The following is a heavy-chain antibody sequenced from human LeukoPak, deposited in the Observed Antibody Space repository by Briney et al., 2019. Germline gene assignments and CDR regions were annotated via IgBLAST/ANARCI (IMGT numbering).Heavy chain of an antibody. CDR3: AKHGEAYGDSKTDY. CDR1: GFIFSSYA. Sequence: PGGSLRLSCAASGFIFSSYAMSWVRQAPGKGLEWVSAIGSSGASTFYADSVKGRFTISRDNSKNTLYLQMNSLRAEDTAVYYCAKHGEAYGDSKTDYWGQGTLVTVSS. J-gene: IGHJ4*02. CDR2: IGSSGAST. D-gene: IGHD4-17*01. V-gene: IGHV3-23*01.